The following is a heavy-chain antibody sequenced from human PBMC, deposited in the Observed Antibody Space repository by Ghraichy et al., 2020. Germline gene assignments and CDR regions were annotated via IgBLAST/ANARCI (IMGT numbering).Heavy chain of an antibody. Sequence: GGSLRLSCAASGFTFSNFVMSWVRQAPGKGLELLSAISGSGATTYYADSVKGRFTISRDNSNDMLYMQMNSLRAEDTAVYYCAKAISSWNGGYWGQGTLVTVSS. CDR2: ISGSGATT. CDR3: AKAISSWNGGY. J-gene: IGHJ4*02. CDR1: GFTFSNFV. D-gene: IGHD6-13*01. V-gene: IGHV3-23*01.